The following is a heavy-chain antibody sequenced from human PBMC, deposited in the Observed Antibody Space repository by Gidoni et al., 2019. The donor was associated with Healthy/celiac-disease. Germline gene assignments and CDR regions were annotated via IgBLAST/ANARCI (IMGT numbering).Heavy chain of an antibody. V-gene: IGHV1-69*06. CDR3: ARKEAGVQAAKGKNWFDP. Sequence: QVQLVQSGAEVKKPGSSVTVSCKASGGTFSSYAISWVRQAPGQGLEWMGGIIPIFGTANYEQKFQGRVTITADKSTSTAYMELSSLRSEDTAVYYCARKEAGVQAAKGKNWFDPWGQGTLVTVSS. CDR2: IIPIFGTA. CDR1: GGTFSSYA. D-gene: IGHD2-2*01. J-gene: IGHJ5*02.